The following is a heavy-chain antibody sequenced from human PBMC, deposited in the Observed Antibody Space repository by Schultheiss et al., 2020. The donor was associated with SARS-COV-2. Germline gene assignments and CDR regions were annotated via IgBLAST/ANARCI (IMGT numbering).Heavy chain of an antibody. V-gene: IGHV4-39*01. Sequence: SETLSLTCTFSGGSISSSSYYWGWVRQPPGKGLEWIGTIYYSGSTYYNPSLKSRVTISVDTSKNQFSLKLNSVTAADTAVYYCARSPTITKAGDFYYFDYWGQGTLVTVSS. CDR1: GGSISSSSYY. CDR2: IYYSGST. D-gene: IGHD5-24*01. CDR3: ARSPTITKAGDFYYFDY. J-gene: IGHJ4*02.